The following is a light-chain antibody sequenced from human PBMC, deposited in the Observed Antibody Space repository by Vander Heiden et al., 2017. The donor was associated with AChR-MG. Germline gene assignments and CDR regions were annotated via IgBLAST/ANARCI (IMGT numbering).Light chain of an antibody. V-gene: IGKV1-39*01. CDR2: AAS. CDR1: QSISSY. CDR3: QQTYSTPPFT. Sequence: DIQMTQSPSSLSASVGDRVTITCRASQSISSYLNWYQQKPGKAPKLLIYAASSLQSGVPSRFSDSGSGTDFTLTISSLQPEDFATYYCQQTYSTPPFTFGPGTKVDMK. J-gene: IGKJ3*01.